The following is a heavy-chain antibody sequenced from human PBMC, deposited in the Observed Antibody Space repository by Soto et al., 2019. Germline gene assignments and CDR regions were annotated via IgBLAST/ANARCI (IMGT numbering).Heavy chain of an antibody. V-gene: IGHV1-3*04. D-gene: IGHD2-21*01. Sequence: QVQLVQSGAEVKKPGASVKVSCKASGYTFTDYAMHWVRQAPGQRLEWMGWISTGNGNTKYSQKFQGRVTITRDTSATTGYMELSSLRSEDTAVYYCSKGSQMWTPDYWGQGNLVTVSS. J-gene: IGHJ4*02. CDR2: ISTGNGNT. CDR3: SKGSQMWTPDY. CDR1: GYTFTDYA.